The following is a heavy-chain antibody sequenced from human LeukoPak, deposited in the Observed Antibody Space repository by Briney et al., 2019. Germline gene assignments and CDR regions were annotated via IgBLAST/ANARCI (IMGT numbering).Heavy chain of an antibody. D-gene: IGHD1-7*01. CDR3: ARGRWIYDY. V-gene: IGHV3-33*01. J-gene: IGHJ4*02. CDR1: GFTFSSYG. Sequence: GGSLGLSCAASGFTFSSYGMHWVRQAPGKGLEWVAVIWYDGSNQYYANSVKGRFTISRDNSKNTLYLQMNSLRAEDTAVYYCARGRWIYDYWGQGTLVTVSS. CDR2: IWYDGSNQ.